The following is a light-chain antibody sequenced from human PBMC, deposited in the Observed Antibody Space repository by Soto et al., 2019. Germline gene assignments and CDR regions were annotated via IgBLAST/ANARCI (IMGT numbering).Light chain of an antibody. CDR1: SSDVGGYNY. J-gene: IGLJ1*01. CDR3: SSYTGSSTPYV. V-gene: IGLV2-14*01. Sequence: QSVLTQPASVSGSPGQSITISCTGTSSDVGGYNYVSWYQQHPGKAPKLMIYEVSNRPSGVSNRFSGSKSGNTASLTISGLQAEDEADYYCSSYTGSSTPYVFGTGTKVPS. CDR2: EVS.